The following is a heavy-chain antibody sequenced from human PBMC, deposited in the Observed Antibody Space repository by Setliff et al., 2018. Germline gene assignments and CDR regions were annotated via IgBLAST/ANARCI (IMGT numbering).Heavy chain of an antibody. CDR3: AKDSLEVVIALHGMDV. CDR2: ISYDGSHQ. CDR1: GFMFGSYA. V-gene: IGHV3-30*04. D-gene: IGHD2-21*01. Sequence: PGGSLRLSCAASGFMFGSYAMHWVRQSPGKGLEWVAVISYDGSHQYYADSVQGRFTISRDNSKNTLFLQMDSLRDDDTAVYYCAKDSLEVVIALHGMDVWGQGTTVTVSS. J-gene: IGHJ6*01.